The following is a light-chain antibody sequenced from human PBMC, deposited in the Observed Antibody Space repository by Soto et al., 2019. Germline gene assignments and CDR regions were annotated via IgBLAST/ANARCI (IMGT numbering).Light chain of an antibody. V-gene: IGKV1-39*01. J-gene: IGKJ5*01. CDR3: QQRHMSPIT. CDR2: AAS. CDR1: QSIRDY. Sequence: SPCSLSASVGDRVTITCRASQSIRDYLNWYQQIPGESPKLLIYAASGLQSGVPPRFSGSGSGTDFTLTISSLEPEDSAVYYCQQRHMSPITFGQGTRLEIK.